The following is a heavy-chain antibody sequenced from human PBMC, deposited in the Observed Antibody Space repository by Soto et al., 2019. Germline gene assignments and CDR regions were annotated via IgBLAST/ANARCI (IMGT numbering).Heavy chain of an antibody. CDR2: ISGSGGST. CDR3: AKGTYNTWFDP. Sequence: GGSLRLSCAASGFTFITYAMSWVRQAPGKGLEWVSAISGSGGSTYYADSVKGRVTISRDNSKNTLYVQMKSLRAEDTAVYYCAKGTYNTWFDPWGLGTLVTVSS. CDR1: GFTFITYA. D-gene: IGHD2-21*01. V-gene: IGHV3-23*01. J-gene: IGHJ5*02.